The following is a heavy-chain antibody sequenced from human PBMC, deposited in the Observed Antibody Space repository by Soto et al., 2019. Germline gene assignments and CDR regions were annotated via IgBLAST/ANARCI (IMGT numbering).Heavy chain of an antibody. CDR1: GIKFRDSA. Sequence: EVFLSESGGGVTQPGGSLRLSCAAPGIKFRDSAMSWVRQAPGKGLEWVSSISNNGDATYYADSVKGRCHIARDNSEKTVVLEMNSLRVEDTAGYFCSQLALWFGEFGRGYWGQGALVNVSS. V-gene: IGHV3-23*01. CDR2: ISNNGDAT. D-gene: IGHD3-10*01. J-gene: IGHJ4*02. CDR3: SQLALWFGEFGRGY.